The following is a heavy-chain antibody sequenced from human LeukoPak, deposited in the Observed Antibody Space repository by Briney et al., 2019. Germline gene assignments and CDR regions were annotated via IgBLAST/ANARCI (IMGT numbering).Heavy chain of an antibody. CDR2: IGYDGSNK. Sequence: GGSLRLSCGASGFPFSSSGMHWVRQAPGKGLEWVAFIGYDGSNKYYAESVKDRFTISGDNSKNTLFLQMNSLRTEDAAVYHCAKKARYCSGGYCYADVDYWGQGTPVTVSS. J-gene: IGHJ4*02. V-gene: IGHV3-30*02. CDR1: GFPFSSSG. D-gene: IGHD2-15*01. CDR3: AKKARYCSGGYCYADVDY.